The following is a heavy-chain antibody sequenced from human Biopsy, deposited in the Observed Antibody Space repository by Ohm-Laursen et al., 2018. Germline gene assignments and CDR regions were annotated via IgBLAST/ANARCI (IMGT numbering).Heavy chain of an antibody. D-gene: IGHD1-1*01. CDR1: GYTLTELS. Sequence: EASVKVSPKVSGYTLTELSMHWVRQAPGRGLEWMGGFAPENGKTIYAQKFQVRVTMTEDTSTDTAYMELSSLRSEDTAVYYCAADINVWNVNYWGQGTQVTASS. CDR2: FAPENGKT. J-gene: IGHJ4*02. CDR3: AADINVWNVNY. V-gene: IGHV1-24*01.